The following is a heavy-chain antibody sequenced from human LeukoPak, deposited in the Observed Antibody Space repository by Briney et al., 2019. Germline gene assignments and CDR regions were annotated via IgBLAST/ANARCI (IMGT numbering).Heavy chain of an antibody. Sequence: ASVKVSCKPSGGTFNYAIIWVRQPPGQGPEGMGGILPVLGTPHYAQKFHGRLTVTTDEVAATAYIELSSLRSEDTAVYYCARGYSGNFFGFDLWGQGTLVTVSS. CDR3: ARGYSGNFFGFDL. D-gene: IGHD1-26*01. V-gene: IGHV1-69*05. CDR2: ILPVLGTP. J-gene: IGHJ4*02. CDR1: GGTFNYA.